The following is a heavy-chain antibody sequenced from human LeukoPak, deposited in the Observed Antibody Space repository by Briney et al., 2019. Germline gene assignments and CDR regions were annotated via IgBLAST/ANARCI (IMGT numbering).Heavy chain of an antibody. J-gene: IGHJ6*03. CDR1: GFTFSSYS. V-gene: IGHV3-21*01. D-gene: IGHD1-26*01. CDR3: ARAGSGSFRSLYYYYYYMDV. CDR2: ISSSSSYI. Sequence: GGSLRLSCAASGFTFSSYSMNWVRQAPGKGLEWVSSISSSSSYIYYADSVKGRFTISRDNAKNSLYLQMNSLRAEDTAVYYCARAGSGSFRSLYYYYYYMDVWGKGTTVTVSS.